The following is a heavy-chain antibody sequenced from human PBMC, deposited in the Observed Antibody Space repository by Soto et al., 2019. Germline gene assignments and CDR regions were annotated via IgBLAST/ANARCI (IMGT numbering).Heavy chain of an antibody. CDR1: GYTFTSYG. V-gene: IGHV1-18*01. CDR2: ISAYNANT. CDR3: ARTTSAYEYSYYGMDV. D-gene: IGHD5-12*01. J-gene: IGHJ6*02. Sequence: ASVKVSCKASGYTFTSYGISWVRQAPGRGLEWMGWISAYNANTNYAQNLQDRVTMTTDTSTSTAYMELRSLRSDDTAVYFCARTTSAYEYSYYGMDVWGPGXTVTVYS.